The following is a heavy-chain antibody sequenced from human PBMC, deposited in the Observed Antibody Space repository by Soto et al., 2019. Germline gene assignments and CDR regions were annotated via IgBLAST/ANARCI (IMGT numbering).Heavy chain of an antibody. J-gene: IGHJ6*03. D-gene: IGHD3-3*01. V-gene: IGHV4-59*01. Sequence: PSETLSLTCTVSGGSISSYYWSWIRQPPGKGLEWTGYIYYSGSTNYNPSLKSRVTISVDTSKNQFSLKLSSVTAADTAVYYCARAITIFGVVKSRSYHMDVWGKGTTVTVSS. CDR1: GGSISSYY. CDR3: ARAITIFGVVKSRSYHMDV. CDR2: IYYSGST.